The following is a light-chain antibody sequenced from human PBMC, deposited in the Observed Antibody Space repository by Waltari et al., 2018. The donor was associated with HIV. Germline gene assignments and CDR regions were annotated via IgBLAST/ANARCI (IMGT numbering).Light chain of an antibody. V-gene: IGLV3-1*01. CDR3: QAWDSGTIV. J-gene: IGLJ3*02. Sequence: SYDLTHPPSVSVSSVQTATVTCPVVNLGHKYVSLYQQRSGQSPVLVIYQDTKRPPGIPERFVGSTAENTDTMTIYETQPLDEAHYSGQAWDSGTIVFGGGTNLTVL. CDR2: QDT. CDR1: NLGHKY.